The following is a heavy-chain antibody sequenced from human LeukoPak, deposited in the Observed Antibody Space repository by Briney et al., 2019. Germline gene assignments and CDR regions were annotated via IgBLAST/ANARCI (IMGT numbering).Heavy chain of an antibody. J-gene: IGHJ6*03. Sequence: GGSLRLSCAAFGFTFSSKSMNWVRQAPGKGLEWVSSITTTSSYIYYADSVKGRFTISRDNAKNSLYLEMNSLRAEDTAVYYCTRGSSWSQYYYYYYMDVWGEGTTVTVSS. CDR3: TRGSSWSQYYYYYYMDV. CDR2: ITTTSSYI. D-gene: IGHD6-19*01. CDR1: GFTFSSKS. V-gene: IGHV3-21*01.